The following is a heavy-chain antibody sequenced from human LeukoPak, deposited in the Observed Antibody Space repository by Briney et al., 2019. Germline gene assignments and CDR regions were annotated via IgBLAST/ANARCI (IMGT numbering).Heavy chain of an antibody. CDR1: GFTFSSYS. CDR3: ARATYYYDSSGYKPSYWYFDL. D-gene: IGHD3-22*01. CDR2: ISSSSSYI. J-gene: IGHJ2*01. V-gene: IGHV3-21*01. Sequence: KTGGSLRLSCAASGFTFSSYSMNLVRQAPGEGLEWVSSISSSSSYIYYADSVKGRFTISRDNAKDSLYLQMNSLRAEDTAVYYCARATYYYDSSGYKPSYWYFDLWGRGTLVTVSS.